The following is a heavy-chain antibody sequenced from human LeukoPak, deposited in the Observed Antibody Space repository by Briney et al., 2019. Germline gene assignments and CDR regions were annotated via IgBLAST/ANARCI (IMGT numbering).Heavy chain of an antibody. J-gene: IGHJ3*02. CDR2: IYYSGST. V-gene: IGHV4-59*11. Sequence: SETLSLTCTVSGGSISSHYWSWIRQPPGKGLEWIGYIYYSGSTNYNPSLKSRVTISVDTSKNQFSLKLSSVTAADTAVYYCARAQINCSGGSCYSNGHAFDIWGQGTMVTVSS. CDR3: ARAQINCSGGSCYSNGHAFDI. CDR1: GGSISSHY. D-gene: IGHD2-15*01.